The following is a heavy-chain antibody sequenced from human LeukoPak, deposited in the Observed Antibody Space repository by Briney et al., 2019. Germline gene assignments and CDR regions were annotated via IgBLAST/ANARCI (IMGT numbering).Heavy chain of an antibody. D-gene: IGHD3-22*01. V-gene: IGHV3-53*01. Sequence: GGSLRLSCAASEVTVTSNYMSWVRQAPGKGLQWVSVIYPGGNIYYADSVKGRFIISRNNSQNTLSLQMNSLTADDTAVYYCARDHYDSNTFDPWGQGTLVTVSS. CDR3: ARDHYDSNTFDP. CDR2: IYPGGNI. J-gene: IGHJ5*02. CDR1: EVTVTSNY.